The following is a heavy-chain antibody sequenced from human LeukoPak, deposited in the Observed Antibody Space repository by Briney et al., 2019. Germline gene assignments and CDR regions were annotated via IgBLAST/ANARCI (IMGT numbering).Heavy chain of an antibody. J-gene: IGHJ3*02. CDR2: IDYSGSS. CDR3: AIDHSVAAWAADI. Sequence: KASQTLSLTCTVSGGSISSGVYHWLWIRQHPGKGLEWIGFIDYSGSSNYHPSLKRQVTISADPSKNQFSRKLTSVTAADAAVYFGAIDHSVAAWAADIWGRGTMVTVSS. CDR1: GGSISSGVYH. V-gene: IGHV4-61*08. D-gene: IGHD2-21*01.